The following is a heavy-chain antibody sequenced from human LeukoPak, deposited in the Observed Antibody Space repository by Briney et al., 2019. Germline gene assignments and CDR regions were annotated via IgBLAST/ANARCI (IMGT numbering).Heavy chain of an antibody. CDR2: ISSSSSTI. D-gene: IGHD3-3*01. Sequence: GGSLRLSCAASGFTFSSYSMNWVRQAPGKGLEWVSYISSSSSTIYYADSVKGRFTISRDNAKNSLYLQMNSLRAEDTAVYYCARASEADFWSGYNTYYFDYWGQGTLVTVSS. V-gene: IGHV3-48*01. J-gene: IGHJ4*02. CDR1: GFTFSSYS. CDR3: ARASEADFWSGYNTYYFDY.